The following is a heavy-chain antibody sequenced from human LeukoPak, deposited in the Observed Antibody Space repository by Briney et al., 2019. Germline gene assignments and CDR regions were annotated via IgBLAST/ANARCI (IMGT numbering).Heavy chain of an antibody. V-gene: IGHV3-30*02. J-gene: IGHJ5*02. CDR3: AKDLLFPFDP. D-gene: IGHD2-21*01. CDR1: GFTFSSYG. CDR2: IRYDGSNK. Sequence: QLWGSLRLSCAASGFTFSSYGMHWVRQAPGKGLEWVAFIRYDGSNKYYAAPVKGRFTISRDNSRNTLYLQVNSLTAEDTAVYYCAKDLLFPFDPWGQGTLVTVSS.